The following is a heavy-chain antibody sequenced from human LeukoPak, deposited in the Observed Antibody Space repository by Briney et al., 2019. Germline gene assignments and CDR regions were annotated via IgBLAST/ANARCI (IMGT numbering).Heavy chain of an antibody. Sequence: GASVKVPCKASGYTFTSYDINWVRQATGQGLEWMGWMNPNSGNTGYAQKFQGRVTITRNTSISTAYMELSSLRSEDTAVYYCVISGYYYSDAFDIWGQGTMVTVSS. D-gene: IGHD3-22*01. CDR2: MNPNSGNT. J-gene: IGHJ3*02. CDR1: GYTFTSYD. CDR3: VISGYYYSDAFDI. V-gene: IGHV1-8*03.